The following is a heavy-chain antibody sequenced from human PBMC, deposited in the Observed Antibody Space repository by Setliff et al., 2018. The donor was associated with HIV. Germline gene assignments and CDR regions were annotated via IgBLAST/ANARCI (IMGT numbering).Heavy chain of an antibody. V-gene: IGHV4-59*01. CDR2: IGYSGST. J-gene: IGHJ3*02. CDR1: GGSINYYY. D-gene: IGHD1-26*01. Sequence: PSETLSLTCTVSGGSINYYYWNWIRQSPGKGLEWIGFIGYSGSTSYNPSLNSRVTISVDTSMNQFSLKLSSVSTADTAVYYCARWGENSGRPDWRAFDIWGQGTMVTVSS. CDR3: ARWGENSGRPDWRAFDI.